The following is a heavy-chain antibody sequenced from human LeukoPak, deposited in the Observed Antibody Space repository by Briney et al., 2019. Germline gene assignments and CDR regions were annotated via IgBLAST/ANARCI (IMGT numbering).Heavy chain of an antibody. D-gene: IGHD3-3*01. J-gene: IGHJ4*02. Sequence: QTGGSLRLSCAASRFTFSYYAMSWVRQAPEKGLEWVSTISGSGGSTYYADSEKGRFTISRDNSKNIVSLQMNNLRAEDTAVYYCARGRGLGVVSPYFDYWGQGTLVTVSS. CDR2: ISGSGGST. V-gene: IGHV3-23*01. CDR1: RFTFSYYA. CDR3: ARGRGLGVVSPYFDY.